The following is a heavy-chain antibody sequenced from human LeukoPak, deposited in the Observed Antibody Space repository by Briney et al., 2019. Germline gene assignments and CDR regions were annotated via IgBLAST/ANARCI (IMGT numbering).Heavy chain of an antibody. V-gene: IGHV3-66*01. J-gene: IGHJ4*02. CDR3: ARDGRDSSGYYLKYDY. D-gene: IGHD3-22*01. CDR2: IYSGGST. Sequence: GRSLRLSCAASGFTFSSYAMHWVRQAPGKGLEWVSVIYSGGSTYYADSVKGRFTISRDNSKNTLYLQMNSLRAEDTAVYYCARDGRDSSGYYLKYDYWGQGTLVTVSS. CDR1: GFTFSSYA.